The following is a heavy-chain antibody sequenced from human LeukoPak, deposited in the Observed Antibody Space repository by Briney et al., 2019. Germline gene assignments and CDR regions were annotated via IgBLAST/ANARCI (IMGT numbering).Heavy chain of an antibody. J-gene: IGHJ4*02. V-gene: IGHV3-66*01. D-gene: IGHD2-15*01. CDR3: ARSRGYCSGGSCYPFDY. CDR2: VYSGGST. Sequence: PGGSLRLSCAASGFTVSSNYMSWVRQAPGKGLEWVSVVYSGGSTYYADSVKGRFTISRDNSKNTLYLQMNSLRAEDTAVYYCARSRGYCSGGSCYPFDYWGQGTLVTVSS. CDR1: GFTVSSNY.